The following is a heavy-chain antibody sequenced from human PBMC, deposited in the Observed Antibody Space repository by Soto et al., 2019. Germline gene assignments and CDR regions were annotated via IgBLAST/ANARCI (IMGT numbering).Heavy chain of an antibody. CDR2: INAGNGNT. CDR1: GYTFTSYA. J-gene: IGHJ6*03. V-gene: IGHV1-3*01. CDR3: SRDRRYDFWSGYYYYYMDV. Sequence: ASVKVSCKASGYTFTSYAMHWVRQAPGQRLEWMGWINAGNGNTKYSQKFQGRVTITRDTSASTAYMELSSLRFEDTAVYYCSRDRRYDFWSGYYYYYMDVWGKGTTVTVSS. D-gene: IGHD3-3*01.